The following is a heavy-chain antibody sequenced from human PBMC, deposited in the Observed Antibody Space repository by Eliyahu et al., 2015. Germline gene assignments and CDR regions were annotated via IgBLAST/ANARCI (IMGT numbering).Heavy chain of an antibody. J-gene: IGHJ6*02. V-gene: IGHV3-7*04. Sequence: EVHLVXSGGGLVQPGXSLRVSCXASGXTLGNXWMSWXRQAPGKGLECVGNIKYDESEKYYGDSVEGRFTISRDNAKNSLYLQMNSLRVEDTAVYYCAREYEGGMDVWGQGTTVTVSS. CDR3: AREYEGGMDV. CDR1: GXTLGNXW. CDR2: IKYDESEK. D-gene: IGHD3-16*01.